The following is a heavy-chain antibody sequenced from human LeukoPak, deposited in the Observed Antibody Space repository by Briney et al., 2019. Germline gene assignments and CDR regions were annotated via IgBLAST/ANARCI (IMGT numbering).Heavy chain of an antibody. CDR1: GYTFTSYY. D-gene: IGHD2-15*01. CDR2: INPSGGST. Sequence: ASVKVSCKASGYTFTSYYMHWVRQAPGQGLEWMGIINPSGGSTSYAQKFQGRVTMTRDTSTSTVYMELSSLRSEDTAVYYCARGYCSGGSCYYYYYYYYMDVWGKGTTVTASS. V-gene: IGHV1-46*01. J-gene: IGHJ6*03. CDR3: ARGYCSGGSCYYYYYYYYMDV.